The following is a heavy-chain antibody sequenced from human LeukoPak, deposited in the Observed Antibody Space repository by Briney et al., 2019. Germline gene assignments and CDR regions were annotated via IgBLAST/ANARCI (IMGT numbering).Heavy chain of an antibody. D-gene: IGHD3-22*01. CDR1: GYTFTSYD. J-gene: IGHJ4*02. V-gene: IGHV1-8*03. CDR3: ARVDHYYDSSGYYWGTSYYFDY. CDR2: MNPKSGNT. Sequence: ASVKVSCKASGYTFTSYDINWVRQVTGQGLEWMGWMNPKSGNTGYAQKFQGRVTITRNTSISTAYMEVSSLRYEDTAVYYCARVDHYYDSSGYYWGTSYYFDYWGQGTLVTVSS.